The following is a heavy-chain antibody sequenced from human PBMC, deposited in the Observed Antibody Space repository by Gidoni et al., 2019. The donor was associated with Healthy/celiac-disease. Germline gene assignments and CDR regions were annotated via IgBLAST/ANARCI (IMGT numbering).Heavy chain of an antibody. J-gene: IGHJ4*02. D-gene: IGHD3-22*01. CDR3: AADLRYYDSSGYHPLGY. CDR2: FDPEEGET. V-gene: IGHV1-24*01. Sequence: QVQLVQSGAEVKKPGASVKVSCKVSGYTLTELSMHCVRQAPGKGLEWMGGFDPEEGETIYAQKFQGRVTMTEDTSTDTAYMELSSLRSEDTAVYYCAADLRYYDSSGYHPLGYWGQGTLVTVSS. CDR1: GYTLTELS.